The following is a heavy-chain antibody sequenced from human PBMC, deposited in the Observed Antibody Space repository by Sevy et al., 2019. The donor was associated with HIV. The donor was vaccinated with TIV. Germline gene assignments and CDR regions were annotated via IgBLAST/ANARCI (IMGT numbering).Heavy chain of an antibody. Sequence: GGSLRLSCAASGFTFTDYYMSWIRQSPGKGLEWLSYISHSGNTIYYADSVNGRFTISRDNAKNSLFLHMTSLTAEDTAFYYCVRNSLKTSAVHLPYYFDFWGQGTLVTVSS. D-gene: IGHD3-9*01. V-gene: IGHV3-11*01. CDR2: ISHSGNTI. CDR3: VRNSLKTSAVHLPYYFDF. CDR1: GFTFTDYY. J-gene: IGHJ4*02.